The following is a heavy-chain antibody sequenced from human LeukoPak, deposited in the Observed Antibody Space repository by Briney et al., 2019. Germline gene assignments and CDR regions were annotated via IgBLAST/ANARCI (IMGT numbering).Heavy chain of an antibody. CDR2: INHSGST. Sequence: SETLSLTCTVSGGSISSSGYYWSWIRQPPGKGLEWIGEINHSGSTNYNPSLKSRVTISVDTSKNQFSLKLSSVTAADTVVYYCARAEAKKSYGSGSYSRSRRFDPWGQGTLVTVSS. CDR1: GGSISSSGYY. CDR3: ARAEAKKSYGSGSYSRSRRFDP. J-gene: IGHJ5*02. V-gene: IGHV4-39*07. D-gene: IGHD3-10*01.